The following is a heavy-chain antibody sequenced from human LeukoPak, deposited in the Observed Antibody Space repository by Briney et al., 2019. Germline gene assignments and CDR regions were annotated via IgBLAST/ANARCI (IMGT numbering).Heavy chain of an antibody. CDR1: GYTFTSYG. Sequence: ASVKVSCKASGYTFTSYGISWVRQAPGQGLEWMGWISAYNGNTNYAQKLQGRVTMTTDTSTSTAYMELRSLRSDDTAVYYCARAQGSAAAGLHFDYWGQGTLVTVSS. V-gene: IGHV1-18*01. CDR3: ARAQGSAAAGLHFDY. CDR2: ISAYNGNT. J-gene: IGHJ4*02. D-gene: IGHD6-13*01.